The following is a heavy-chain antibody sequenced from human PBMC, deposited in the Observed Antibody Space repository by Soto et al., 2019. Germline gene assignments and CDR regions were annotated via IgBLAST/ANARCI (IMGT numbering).Heavy chain of an antibody. CDR2: IKHDGSEK. CDR3: AEGGSYHDY. Sequence: EVQLVESGGGLVQPGGSLRLSCAASGRIFSSYWMTWVRQAPGKGLEWVANIKHDGSEKYYVDSVKGRFTISRDNAKNSVYLQMNSLRAEDTAAYYCAEGGSYHDYWGQGTLVTVFS. V-gene: IGHV3-7*05. CDR1: GRIFSSYW. D-gene: IGHD1-26*01. J-gene: IGHJ4*02.